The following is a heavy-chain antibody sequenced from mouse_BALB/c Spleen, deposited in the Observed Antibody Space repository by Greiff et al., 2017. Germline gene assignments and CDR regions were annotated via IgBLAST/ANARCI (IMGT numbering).Heavy chain of an antibody. CDR2: INPSTGYT. J-gene: IGHJ3*01. V-gene: IGHV1-7*01. CDR3: ARWGSAY. Sequence: QVQLKESGAELAKPGASVKMSCKASGYTFTSYWMHWVKQRPGQGLEWIGYINPSTGYTEYNQKFKDKATLTADKSSSTAYMQLSSLTSEDSAVYYCARWGSAYWGQGTLVTVSA. CDR1: GYTFTSYW.